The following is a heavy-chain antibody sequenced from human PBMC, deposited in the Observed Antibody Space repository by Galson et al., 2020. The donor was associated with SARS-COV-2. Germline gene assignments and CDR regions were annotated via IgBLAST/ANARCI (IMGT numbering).Heavy chain of an antibody. CDR3: ARLHYGEYAPEAFDI. Sequence: SETLSLTCAVDGESFSGYSWNWIRQPPGKGLEWIGYISHSGGTYYNPSLKSRVTISGDRSKNQFSLRLSSVTAADTAVYYCARLHYGEYAPEAFDIWGPGTRVTVAS. V-gene: IGHV4-30-2*01. CDR1: GESFSGYS. D-gene: IGHD4-17*01. J-gene: IGHJ3*02. CDR2: ISHSGGT.